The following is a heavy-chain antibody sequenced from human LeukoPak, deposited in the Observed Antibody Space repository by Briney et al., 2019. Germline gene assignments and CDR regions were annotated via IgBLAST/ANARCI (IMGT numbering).Heavy chain of an antibody. V-gene: IGHV3-20*04. CDR3: ARDSDYYSSGWSPWDY. J-gene: IGHJ4*02. Sequence: ETLSLTCTVSGGSISSYYWSWVRHAPGKGLEWVSSIQWNDDSTGYADSVKGRFTISRDNAKNSLYLQMKSLRAEDTALYYCARDSDYYSSGWSPWDYWGQGTLVTVSS. D-gene: IGHD6-19*01. CDR2: IQWNDDST. CDR1: GGSISSYY.